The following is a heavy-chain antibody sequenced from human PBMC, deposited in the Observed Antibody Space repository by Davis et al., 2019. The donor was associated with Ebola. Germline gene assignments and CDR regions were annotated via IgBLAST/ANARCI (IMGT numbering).Heavy chain of an antibody. V-gene: IGHV3-30-3*01. J-gene: IGHJ6*02. D-gene: IGHD3-3*01. CDR1: GFTFSSYA. CDR2: ISYDGSNK. Sequence: GESLKISCAASGFTFSSYAMHWVRQAPGKGLEWVAVISYDGSNKYYADSVKGRFTISRDNAKNTLYLQMNSLRAEDTAVYYCARDQRVLEWLFSGMDVWGQGTTVTVSS. CDR3: ARDQRVLEWLFSGMDV.